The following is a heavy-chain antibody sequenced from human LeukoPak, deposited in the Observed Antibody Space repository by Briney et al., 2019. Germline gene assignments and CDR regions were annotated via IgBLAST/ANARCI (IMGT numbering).Heavy chain of an antibody. CDR2: INPNSGGT. Sequence: ASVKVFCKASGYTFTGYYMHWVRQAPGQGLEWMGWINPNSGGTNYAQKFQGRVTMTGDTSISTAYMELSRLRSDDTAVYYCARASITIFGVVMGYYCGQGTLVTVSS. V-gene: IGHV1-2*02. CDR1: GYTFTGYY. J-gene: IGHJ4*02. CDR3: ARASITIFGVVMGYY. D-gene: IGHD3-3*01.